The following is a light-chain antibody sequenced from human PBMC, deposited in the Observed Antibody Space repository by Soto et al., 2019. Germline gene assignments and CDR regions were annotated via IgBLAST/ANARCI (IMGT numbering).Light chain of an antibody. J-gene: IGKJ5*01. Sequence: EVVLTQSPVTLSLSAGERATLSCRASQSFRGLLAWYQQKHGQAPRILIYDAYNRDTGIPARFSGSRSGTEFTLTLSRLQSEDFAVYYCQQRSSWPITFGQGTRLEIK. CDR3: QQRSSWPIT. V-gene: IGKV3-11*01. CDR1: QSFRGL. CDR2: DAY.